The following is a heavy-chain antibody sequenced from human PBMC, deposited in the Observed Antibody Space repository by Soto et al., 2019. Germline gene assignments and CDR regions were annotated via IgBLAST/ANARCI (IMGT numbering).Heavy chain of an antibody. CDR2: IVVGSGNT. CDR1: GFTFTSSA. D-gene: IGHD3-22*01. CDR3: AADKIRAYYYDSSGYYY. J-gene: IGHJ4*02. V-gene: IGHV1-58*01. Sequence: AASVKVSCKASGFTFTSSAVQWVRQARGQRLEWIGWIVVGSGNTNYAQKFQERVTITRDMSTGTAYMELSSLRSEDTAVYYCAADKIRAYYYDSSGYYYWGQGTLVTVSS.